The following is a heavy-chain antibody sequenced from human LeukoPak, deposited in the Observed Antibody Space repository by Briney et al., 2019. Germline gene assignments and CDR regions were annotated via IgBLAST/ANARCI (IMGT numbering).Heavy chain of an antibody. CDR1: GFPFSSYS. J-gene: IGHJ3*02. D-gene: IGHD2/OR15-2a*01. V-gene: IGHV3-7*01. Sequence: GGSLRLSCAASGFPFSSYSMTWVRQAPGKGLEWVANIKPDGTTKFYVDSVKGRFTISRDNSKNTLYLQMNSLRAEDTAVYYCAKYRAFDIWGQGTMVTVSS. CDR3: AKYRAFDI. CDR2: IKPDGTTK.